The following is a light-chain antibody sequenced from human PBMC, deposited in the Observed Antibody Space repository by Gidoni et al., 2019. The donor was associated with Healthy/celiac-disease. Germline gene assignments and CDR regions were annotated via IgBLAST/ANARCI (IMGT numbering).Light chain of an antibody. CDR2: DAT. J-gene: IGKJ2*02. CDR3: QQRSNWPPCT. V-gene: IGKV3-11*01. CDR1: QSVSSY. Sequence: EIVLTQSLATLSLSPGERATLSCRASQSVSSYLAWYQQKPGQAPRLLIYDATNRATGIPARFSGSGSGTDFTLTISSLEPEDFAVYDCQQRSNWPPCTFGQGTKLEIK.